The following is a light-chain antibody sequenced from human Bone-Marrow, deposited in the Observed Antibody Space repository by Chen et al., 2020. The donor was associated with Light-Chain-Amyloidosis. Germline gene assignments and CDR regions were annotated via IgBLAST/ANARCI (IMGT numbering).Light chain of an antibody. Sequence: QSALTQPASVSGSPGPSITISCTGTSSDVGGDNHVSWYQQHPDKAPKLLIVAVTDRPSWVPDRFSGSKSDNPASLTISGLQTEDEADDFCSAYTITNTLVFGSGTRVTVL. CDR1: SSDVGGDNH. CDR3: SAYTITNTLV. J-gene: IGLJ1*01. V-gene: IGLV2-14*01. CDR2: AVT.